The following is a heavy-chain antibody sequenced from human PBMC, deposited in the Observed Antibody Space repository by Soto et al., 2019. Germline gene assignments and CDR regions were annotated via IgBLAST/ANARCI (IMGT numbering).Heavy chain of an antibody. J-gene: IGHJ4*02. D-gene: IGHD1-1*01. V-gene: IGHV1-46*01. Sequence: ASVKVSCKASGYIFTSYYIHWVRQAPGQGLEWMGMINPSGGSTSYAQKFQGGVTVTRDTSTSTVYMDLSSLRSEDTAVYYCARNDKSGLDYWGQGTLVTVSS. CDR1: GYIFTSYY. CDR2: INPSGGST. CDR3: ARNDKSGLDY.